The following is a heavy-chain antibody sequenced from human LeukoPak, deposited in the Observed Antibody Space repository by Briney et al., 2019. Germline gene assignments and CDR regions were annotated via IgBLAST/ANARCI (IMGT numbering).Heavy chain of an antibody. CDR3: ARALDDILTGYYLDY. CDR1: GGSISDYS. CDR2: IYYSGSA. J-gene: IGHJ4*02. D-gene: IGHD3-9*01. Sequence: SETLSLTCTVSGGSISDYSWSWIRQPPGKRLEWIGNIYYSGSANHNPSLKSRVTISRDTSKNQFSLKLTSVTTADTAVYYCARALDDILTGYYLDYWGQGTLVTVSS. V-gene: IGHV4-59*01.